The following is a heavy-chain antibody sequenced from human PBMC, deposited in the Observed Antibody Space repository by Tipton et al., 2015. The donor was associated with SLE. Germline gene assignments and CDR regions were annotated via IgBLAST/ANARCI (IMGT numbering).Heavy chain of an antibody. J-gene: IGHJ4*02. V-gene: IGHV4-38-2*01. D-gene: IGHD1-26*01. CDR2: IYHSGST. CDR3: ARREASYYVDY. Sequence: TLSLTCAVSGYSISSGYYWGWIRQPPGKGLEWIGSIYHSGSTYYNPSLKSRVTISVDTSKNQFSLKLSSVTAADTAVYYCARREASYYVDYWGQGTLVTVSS. CDR1: GYSISSGYY.